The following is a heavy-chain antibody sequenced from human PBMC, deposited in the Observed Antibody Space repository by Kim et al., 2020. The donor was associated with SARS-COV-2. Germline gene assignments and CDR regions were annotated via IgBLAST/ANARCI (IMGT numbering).Heavy chain of an antibody. CDR1: GGTFSSYA. V-gene: IGHV1-69*13. J-gene: IGHJ6*02. CDR3: DIRRDYYYYGMDV. D-gene: IGHD2-15*01. CDR2: IIPIFGTA. Sequence: SVKVSCKASGGTFSSYAISWVRQAPGQGLEWMGGIIPIFGTANYAQKFQGRVTITADESTSTAYMELSSLRSEDTAVYYCDIRRDYYYYGMDVWGQGTTVTVSS.